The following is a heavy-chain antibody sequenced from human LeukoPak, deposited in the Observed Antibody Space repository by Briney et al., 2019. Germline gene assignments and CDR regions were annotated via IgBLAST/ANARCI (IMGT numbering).Heavy chain of an antibody. CDR1: GYMFTSYN. D-gene: IGHD6-19*01. V-gene: IGHV1-8*02. J-gene: IGHJ4*02. CDR3: ARGLSSGDY. CDR2: MNPNSGNT. Sequence: GASLKVSCKASGYMFTSYNMQWVRQAPGQGLEWMGWMNPNSGNTGYAQKFQGRVTMTRNTSISTAYMELSSLRSEDTAVYYCARGLSSGDYWGQGTLVTVSS.